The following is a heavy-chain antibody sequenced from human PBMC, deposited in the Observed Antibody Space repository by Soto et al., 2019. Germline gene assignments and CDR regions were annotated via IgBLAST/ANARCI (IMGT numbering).Heavy chain of an antibody. CDR1: GGSFSGYY. J-gene: IGHJ6*02. V-gene: IGHV4-34*01. Sequence: PSETLSLTCAVYGGSFSGYYWILIRQPPGKGLEWIGEINHSGSTNYNPSLKSRVTIPVDTSKNQFSLKLSSVTAADTAVYYCARALTGRYYYYGMDVWGQGTTVTVSS. CDR3: ARALTGRYYYYGMDV. CDR2: INHSGST.